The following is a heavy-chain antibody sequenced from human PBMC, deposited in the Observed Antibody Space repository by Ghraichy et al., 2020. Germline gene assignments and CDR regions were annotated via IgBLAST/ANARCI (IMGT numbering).Heavy chain of an antibody. V-gene: IGHV4-34*01. CDR3: ASLSASGWSGRRLPARPFGY. D-gene: IGHD6-19*01. CDR2: INHSGST. CDR1: GGSFSGYY. J-gene: IGHJ4*02. Sequence: SETLSLTCAVYGGSFSGYYWSWIRQPPGKGLEWIGEINHSGSTNYNPSLKSRVTISVDTSKNQFSLKLSSVTAADTAVYYCASLSASGWSGRRLPARPFGYWGQGTLVTVSS.